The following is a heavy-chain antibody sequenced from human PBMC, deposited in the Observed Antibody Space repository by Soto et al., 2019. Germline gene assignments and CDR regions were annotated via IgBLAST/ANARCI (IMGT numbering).Heavy chain of an antibody. CDR1: GYTFTSYG. Sequence: QVELVQSGAEVKKPGASVKVSCKASGYTFTSYGISWVRQAPGQGLEWMGWISAYNGDTNYAQKLQGRVTMTTDTSTSTAYMELRSLRSYDTAVYYCARDSPDYIVVLVAATSVFDYWGQRTLVTVSS. J-gene: IGHJ4*02. CDR3: ARDSPDYIVVLVAATSVFDY. V-gene: IGHV1-18*01. CDR2: ISAYNGDT. D-gene: IGHD2-15*01.